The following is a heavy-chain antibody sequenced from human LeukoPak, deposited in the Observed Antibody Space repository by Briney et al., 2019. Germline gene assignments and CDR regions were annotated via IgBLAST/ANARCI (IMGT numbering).Heavy chain of an antibody. CDR1: GFTFDDYA. V-gene: IGHV3-9*01. J-gene: IGHJ4*02. Sequence: GGSLRLSCAATGFTFDDYAMHWVRQAPGKGLEWVSGISWNSGSIDYADSVKGRFTISRDNSKNSLYLQMNSLRAEDTALYYCAKVGLDGSGSSYYFDYWGQGTLVTVSS. D-gene: IGHD3-10*01. CDR3: AKVGLDGSGSSYYFDY. CDR2: ISWNSGSI.